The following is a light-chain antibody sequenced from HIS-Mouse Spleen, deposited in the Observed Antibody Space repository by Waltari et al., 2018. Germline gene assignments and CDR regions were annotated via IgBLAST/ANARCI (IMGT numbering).Light chain of an antibody. CDR1: VLAKKY. Sequence: SYELTQPSSVSVSPGQTARITCSGDVLAKKYARWFQQKPGQAPVLVIYKDGERPSGIPELFSGSSSGTTVTLTIIGAQVEDEADYYCYSAADNSGVFGGGTKLTVL. CDR2: KDG. V-gene: IGLV3-27*01. CDR3: YSAADNSGV. J-gene: IGLJ2*01.